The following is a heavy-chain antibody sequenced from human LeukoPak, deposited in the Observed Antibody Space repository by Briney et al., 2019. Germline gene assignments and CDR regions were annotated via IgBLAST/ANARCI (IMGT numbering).Heavy chain of an antibody. Sequence: GRSLRLSCAASGFTVSSNYVNWVRQAPGKGLEWVSVIYSGGSTYYADSVKGRFTISRHNSKNTLYLQMNSLRAEDTAVYYCARGLYYSDYWGQGTLVTVSS. CDR3: ARGLYYSDY. CDR1: GFTVSSNY. V-gene: IGHV3-53*04. J-gene: IGHJ4*02. D-gene: IGHD2-21*02. CDR2: IYSGGST.